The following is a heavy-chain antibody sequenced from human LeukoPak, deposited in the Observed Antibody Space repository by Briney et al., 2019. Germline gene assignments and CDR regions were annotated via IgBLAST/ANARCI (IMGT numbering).Heavy chain of an antibody. CDR1: GYTFTSYD. CDR3: SNDCYYYMDV. CDR2: MYLNSGNT. V-gene: IGHV1-8*01. J-gene: IGHJ6*03. Sequence: ASVNVSCKASGYTFTSYDINWVRQATGQGLDWMGWMYLNSGNTRYAQKFQGRGTMTSNTSKSTAYLELNGFSPGGTAVYYFSNDCYYYMDVWGEGTTDTVSS.